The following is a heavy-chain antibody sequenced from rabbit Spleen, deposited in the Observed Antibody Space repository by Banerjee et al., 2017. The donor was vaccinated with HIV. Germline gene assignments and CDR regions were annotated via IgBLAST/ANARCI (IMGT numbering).Heavy chain of an antibody. Sequence: QSLEESGGDLVKPGASLTLTCTASGFSFSTDYYLCWVRQAPGKGLEWIGCIDGGDDATAYARWAKGRFTMSKTSSTTVTLQMTSLTVADTANYFCARGVGLIRLDLWGQGTLVTVS. V-gene: IGHV1S40*01. D-gene: IGHD4-2*01. CDR1: GFSFSTDYY. CDR3: ARGVGLIRLDL. CDR2: IDGGDDAT. J-gene: IGHJ3*01.